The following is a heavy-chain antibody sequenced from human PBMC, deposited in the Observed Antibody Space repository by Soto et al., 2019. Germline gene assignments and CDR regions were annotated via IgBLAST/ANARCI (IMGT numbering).Heavy chain of an antibody. CDR1: GYTFTSYD. CDR2: MNPNSGNT. V-gene: IGHV1-8*01. J-gene: IGHJ6*02. CDR3: ERALSGSSRRRFDYYYGMDV. Sequence: QVQLVQSGAEVKKPGASVKVSCKASGYTFTSYDISWVRQATGQGLEWMGWMNPNSGNTGYAQKFQGRVTMTRNTSISTGYMELSSLRSEYTAVYYCERALSGSSRRRFDYYYGMDVWGQGTTVTVSS. D-gene: IGHD1-26*01.